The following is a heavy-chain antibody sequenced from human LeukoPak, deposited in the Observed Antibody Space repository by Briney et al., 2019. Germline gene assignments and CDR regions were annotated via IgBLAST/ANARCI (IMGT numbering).Heavy chain of an antibody. Sequence: SVKVSCKASGGTFISYAISWVRQVPGHGLDWIGGIIPLFGTAHYAQKFQGRVTITADESTSTVYMELNSLTSDDTAVYYCARVWGQGGSGYYPFWGQGTLVTVSS. CDR1: GGTFISYA. V-gene: IGHV1-69*01. CDR3: ARVWGQGGSGYYPF. J-gene: IGHJ4*02. CDR2: IIPLFGTA. D-gene: IGHD3-22*01.